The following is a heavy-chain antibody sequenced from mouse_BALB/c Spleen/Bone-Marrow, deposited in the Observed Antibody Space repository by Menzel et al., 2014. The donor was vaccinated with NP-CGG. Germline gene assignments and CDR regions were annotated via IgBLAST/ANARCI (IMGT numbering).Heavy chain of an antibody. CDR2: IYPGNSDT. D-gene: IGHD3-1*01. Sequence: EVKLVESGTVLARPGAAVKMSCKASGYTFPNYWMHWVKQRPGQGLEWIGTIYPGNSDTTYNQKFKGKAKLTAVTSTSTAYMELSSLTNEDSAVYYCTTLARSDFDYWGQGTTLTVSS. J-gene: IGHJ2*01. V-gene: IGHV1-5*01. CDR3: TTLARSDFDY. CDR1: GYTFPNYW.